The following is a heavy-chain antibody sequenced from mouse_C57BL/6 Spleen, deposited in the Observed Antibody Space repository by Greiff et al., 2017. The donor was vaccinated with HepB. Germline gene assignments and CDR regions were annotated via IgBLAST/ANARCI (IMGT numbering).Heavy chain of an antibody. V-gene: IGHV1-15*01. CDR1: GYTFTDYE. CDR2: IDPETGGT. CDR3: TRRTYYSNYVHYFDY. J-gene: IGHJ2*01. D-gene: IGHD2-5*01. Sequence: QVQLQQSGAELVRPGASVTLSCKASGYTFTDYEMHWVKQTPVHGLEWIGAIDPETGGTAYNQKFKGKAILTADKSSSTAYMELRSLTSEDSAVYYCTRRTYYSNYVHYFDYWGRGTTLTVSS.